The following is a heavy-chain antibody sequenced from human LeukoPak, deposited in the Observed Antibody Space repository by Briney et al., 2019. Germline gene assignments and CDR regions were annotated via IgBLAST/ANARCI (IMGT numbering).Heavy chain of an antibody. Sequence: GGSLRLSCAASGFTFSSYGMHWVRQAPGKGLEWVAFIRYDGSNKYYADSVKVRFTISRDNSKNTLYLQMNSLRAEDTAVYYCAKVPRRLPRFSDYYYYMDVWGKGTTVTVSS. CDR3: AKVPRRLPRFSDYYYYMDV. J-gene: IGHJ6*03. V-gene: IGHV3-30*02. D-gene: IGHD3-16*01. CDR2: IRYDGSNK. CDR1: GFTFSSYG.